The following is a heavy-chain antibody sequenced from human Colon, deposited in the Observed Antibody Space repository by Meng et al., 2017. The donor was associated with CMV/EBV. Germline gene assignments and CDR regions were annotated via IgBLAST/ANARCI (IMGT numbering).Heavy chain of an antibody. CDR3: ARHNSYGSGSYYEHIYDY. V-gene: IGHV1-2*02. J-gene: IGHJ4*02. CDR1: GYIFTDFY. Sequence: ASVKVSCKASGYIFTDFYMYWVRQAPGQGLEWMGWINPHSGGTDYAQRFQGRVTMTRDTSITTAYMELSRLTSDDTAVYYCARHNSYGSGSYYEHIYDYRGQGTLVTVSS. D-gene: IGHD3-10*01. CDR2: INPHSGGT.